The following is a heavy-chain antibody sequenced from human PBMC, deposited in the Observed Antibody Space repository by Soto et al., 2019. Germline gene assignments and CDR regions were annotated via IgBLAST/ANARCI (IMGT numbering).Heavy chain of an antibody. CDR2: ISAYNGNT. J-gene: IGHJ4*02. Sequence: ASVKVSCKASGYTFTSYGISWVRQAPGQGLEWMGWISAYNGNTNYAQKFQGRVTITRDTSASTAYMELSSLRSEDTAVYYCARVSGWYHLDYWGQGTLVTVSS. CDR1: GYTFTSYG. D-gene: IGHD6-19*01. V-gene: IGHV1-18*01. CDR3: ARVSGWYHLDY.